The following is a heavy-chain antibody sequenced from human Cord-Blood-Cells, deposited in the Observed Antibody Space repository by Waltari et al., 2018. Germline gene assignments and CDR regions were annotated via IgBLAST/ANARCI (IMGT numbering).Heavy chain of an antibody. V-gene: IGHV4-39*01. J-gene: IGHJ4*02. CDR3: ARQRRFASGPTVATIDY. D-gene: IGHD5-12*01. CDR2: IYYSGST. Sequence: QLQLQESGPGLVKPSETLSLTCTVSGGSISSSSYYWGWIRPPPGKGLEWIGSIYYSGSTYYNPSLKSLVTISVDTSKNQFSLKLSSVTAADTAVYYCARQRRFASGPTVATIDYWGQGTLVTVSS. CDR1: GGSISSSSYY.